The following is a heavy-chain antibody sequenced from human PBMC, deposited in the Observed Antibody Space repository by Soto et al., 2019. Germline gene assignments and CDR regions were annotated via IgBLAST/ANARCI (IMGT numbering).Heavy chain of an antibody. Sequence: SETLSLTCTVSGGSISSSDYYWSWIRQPPGKGLEWIGYIYYSGSTYYNPSLKSRVTISIDTSKKQFSLKLSSVTAADTAVYYCARAEVLLWFGELLSPSGFDPWGQGTLVTVSS. CDR1: GGSISSSDYY. CDR3: ARAEVLLWFGELLSPSGFDP. J-gene: IGHJ5*02. D-gene: IGHD3-10*01. CDR2: IYYSGST. V-gene: IGHV4-30-4*01.